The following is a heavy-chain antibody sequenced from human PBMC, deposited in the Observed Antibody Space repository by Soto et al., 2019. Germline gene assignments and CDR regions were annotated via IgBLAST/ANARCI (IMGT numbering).Heavy chain of an antibody. Sequence: ASVKVSCKASGYTFTGYYMHWVRQAPGQGLEWMGWINPNSGGTNYAQKFQGRVTMTRDTSISTAYMELSRLRSDDTAVYYCARVSYSGSYKKWFDPWGQGTLVTVSS. CDR1: GYTFTGYY. D-gene: IGHD1-26*01. J-gene: IGHJ5*02. V-gene: IGHV1-2*02. CDR2: INPNSGGT. CDR3: ARVSYSGSYKKWFDP.